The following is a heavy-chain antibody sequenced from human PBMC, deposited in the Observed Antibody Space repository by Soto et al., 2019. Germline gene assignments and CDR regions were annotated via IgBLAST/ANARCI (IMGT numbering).Heavy chain of an antibody. Sequence: LGGSLRLSCAASGFTFSSYGMHWVRQAPGKGLEWVAVISYDGSNKYYADSVKGRFTISRDNSKNTLYLQMNSLRAEDTAVYYCAKDITGYSSGWYLSYYGMDVWGQGTTVTVSS. CDR2: ISYDGSNK. CDR1: GFTFSSYG. CDR3: AKDITGYSSGWYLSYYGMDV. J-gene: IGHJ6*02. V-gene: IGHV3-30*18. D-gene: IGHD6-19*01.